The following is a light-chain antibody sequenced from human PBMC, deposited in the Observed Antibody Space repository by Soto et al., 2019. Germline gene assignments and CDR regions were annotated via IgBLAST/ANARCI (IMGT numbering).Light chain of an antibody. CDR1: SSNIGAGYD. CDR2: ANS. CDR3: QSYDSGLSGYVV. J-gene: IGLJ2*01. Sequence: QSVLTQPPSMSGAPGQRVTISCTGGSSNIGAGYDVHWYQQLPGTAPKLLIYANSNRPSGVPDRFSASKSGTSASLAITGLLAEDEADYFCQSYDSGLSGYVVFGGGTKLTVL. V-gene: IGLV1-40*01.